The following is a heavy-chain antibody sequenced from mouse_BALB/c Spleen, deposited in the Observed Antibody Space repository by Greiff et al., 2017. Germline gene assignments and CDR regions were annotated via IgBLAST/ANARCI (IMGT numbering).Heavy chain of an antibody. J-gene: IGHJ3*01. CDR2: IYWDDDK. D-gene: IGHD3-3*01. CDR1: GFSLSTSGMG. Sequence: QVTLKVSGPGILQPSQTLSLTCSFSGFSLSTSGMGVCWIRQPSGQGLEWLAHIYWDDDKRYNPFLKSRPTISKDTSRNQVFLKITSVDTADTATDYYARREDRFLFAYWGQGTLVTVSA. V-gene: IGHV8-12*01. CDR3: ARREDRFLFAY.